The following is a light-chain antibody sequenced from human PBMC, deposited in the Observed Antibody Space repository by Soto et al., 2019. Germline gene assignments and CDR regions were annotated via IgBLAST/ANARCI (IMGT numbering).Light chain of an antibody. V-gene: IGLV6-57*01. CDR1: SGDIASNY. CDR3: QSSDNNDHWV. CDR2: ENK. Sequence: NFMLTQPHSVSESPGKTVTISCTRSSGDIASNYVQWFQQRPGSSPTTVIYENKQRPSDVPDRFSGAIDSSANSASLTISGLKTEDEADYYCQSSDNNDHWVFGGGTQLTVL. J-gene: IGLJ7*01.